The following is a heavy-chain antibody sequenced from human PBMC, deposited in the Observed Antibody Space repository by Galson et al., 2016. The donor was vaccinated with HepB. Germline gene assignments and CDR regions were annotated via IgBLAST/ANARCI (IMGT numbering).Heavy chain of an antibody. V-gene: IGHV4-4*02. CDR1: GGSIISSNW. CDR3: AGPIRGHCSSITCAGTGGFDY. D-gene: IGHD2-2*01. J-gene: IGHJ4*02. Sequence: SETLSLTCTVSGGSIISSNWWSWVRQSPGKGLEWIGEIHPCGSTKYNPSVKSRVIIELDKSKNQFSLKLNSVTAADTAVYYCAGPIRGHCSSITCAGTGGFDYWGQGTLVTVSS. CDR2: IHPCGST.